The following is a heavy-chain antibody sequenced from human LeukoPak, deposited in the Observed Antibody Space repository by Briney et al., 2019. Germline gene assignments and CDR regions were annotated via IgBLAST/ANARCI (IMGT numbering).Heavy chain of an antibody. Sequence: GGSLRLSCVVSGFTFSSSSMNWVRQAPGKGLEWVSYISGSSSTIYYADSVKGRFTISRDNAKNSLYLQMNSLRDGDTAVYYCARDVYFRMTTMTLYYFDYWGQGTLVTVSS. D-gene: IGHD4-17*01. CDR2: ISGSSSTI. CDR1: GFTFSSSS. V-gene: IGHV3-48*02. CDR3: ARDVYFRMTTMTLYYFDY. J-gene: IGHJ4*02.